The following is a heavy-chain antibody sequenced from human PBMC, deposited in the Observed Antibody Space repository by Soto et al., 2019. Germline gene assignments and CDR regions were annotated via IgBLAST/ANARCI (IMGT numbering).Heavy chain of an antibody. D-gene: IGHD3-9*01. Sequence: GGSLRLSCAASGFTFSNYGMHWVRQAPGKGLEWVAVIWHDGNSLHYADSVRDRFTISRDNSKNTLYLQMNNLRPEDTAVYYCARTFDTITYYFDYWGQGTVVTVSS. J-gene: IGHJ4*02. CDR2: IWHDGNSL. V-gene: IGHV3-30*19. CDR1: GFTFSNYG. CDR3: ARTFDTITYYFDY.